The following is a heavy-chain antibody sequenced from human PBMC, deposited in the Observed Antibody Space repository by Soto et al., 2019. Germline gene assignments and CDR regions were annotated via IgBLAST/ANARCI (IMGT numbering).Heavy chain of an antibody. Sequence: SVKVSWKASGHTFSNYYIHWLRMENGQGLEWMGGINPNGDTTYYAQKFLGRLTVTRDTSTSTVYMELSSLRSDDTAVYYCAREGATAAKMFDYWGQGTLVTVSS. V-gene: IGHV1-46*01. CDR2: INPNGDTT. CDR1: GHTFSNYY. D-gene: IGHD2-2*01. J-gene: IGHJ4*02. CDR3: AREGATAAKMFDY.